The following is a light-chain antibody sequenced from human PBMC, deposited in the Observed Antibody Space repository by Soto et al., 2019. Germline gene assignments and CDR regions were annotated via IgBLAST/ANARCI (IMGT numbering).Light chain of an antibody. CDR3: SSYTSSSTGV. J-gene: IGLJ1*01. CDR1: TNDVGGYNY. V-gene: IGLV2-14*01. Sequence: QSALTQPASVSGSPGQSITISCSGTTNDVGGYNYVSWYQQHPGKAPKLMIYEVSNRPSGVSNRFSGSKSGNTASLTISGLQAEDEADYYCSSYTSSSTGVFGTGTKLTVL. CDR2: EVS.